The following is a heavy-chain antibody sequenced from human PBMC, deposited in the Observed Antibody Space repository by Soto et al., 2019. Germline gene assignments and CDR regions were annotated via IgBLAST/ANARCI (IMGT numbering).Heavy chain of an antibody. V-gene: IGHV3-48*03. CDR3: ARDVRFGLIDY. Sequence: GGSPRLSCAASGFTFSSYEMNWVRQAPGKGLEWVSYISSSGSTIYYADSVKGRFTISRDNAKNSLYLQMNSLRAEDTAVYYCARDVRFGLIDYWGQGTLVTVSS. J-gene: IGHJ4*02. D-gene: IGHD3-10*01. CDR2: ISSSGSTI. CDR1: GFTFSSYE.